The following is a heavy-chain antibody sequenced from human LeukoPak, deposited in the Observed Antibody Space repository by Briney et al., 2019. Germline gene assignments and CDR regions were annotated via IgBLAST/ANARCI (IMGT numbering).Heavy chain of an antibody. CDR3: ARDFRMTTVVRAEPTYYYYYYMDV. D-gene: IGHD4-23*01. V-gene: IGHV3-21*01. J-gene: IGHJ6*03. CDR1: GFTFSSYS. CDR2: IHGGSNYI. Sequence: GGSLRLSCAGSGFTFSSYSMNWVRQAPGKGLEWVSSIHGGSNYIYYADSVKGRFTISRDNAKNSLYLQMNSLRAEDTAVYYCARDFRMTTVVRAEPTYYYYYYMDVWGKGTTVTVSS.